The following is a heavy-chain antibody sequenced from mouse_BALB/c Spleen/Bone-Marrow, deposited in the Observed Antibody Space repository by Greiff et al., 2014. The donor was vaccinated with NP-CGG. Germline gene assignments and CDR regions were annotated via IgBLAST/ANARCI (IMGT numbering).Heavy chain of an antibody. CDR3: SRSDDGFPYSSDY. CDR1: GYTFTSYD. CDR2: VYPGDGST. Sequence: QVQLKQSGPELVKPGALVKISCKASGYTFTSYDINWVKQRPGQGLEWIGWVYPGDGSTKYNEKFKGKATLTADKSSSTAYMQLSSLTSESSAVYFCSRSDDGFPYSSDYWGQGTTLTVSS. V-gene: IGHV1S56*01. D-gene: IGHD2-3*01. J-gene: IGHJ2*01.